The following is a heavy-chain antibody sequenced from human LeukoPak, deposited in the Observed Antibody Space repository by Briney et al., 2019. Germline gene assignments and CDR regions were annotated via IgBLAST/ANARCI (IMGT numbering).Heavy chain of an antibody. J-gene: IGHJ4*02. V-gene: IGHV4-38-2*02. CDR3: ASQVDAPMGLNS. CDR2: IYHSGST. CDR1: GYSISSGYY. D-gene: IGHD5-18*01. Sequence: PSETLSLTCTVSGYSISSGYYWGWIRQPPGKGLEWIRSIYHSGSTYYNPSLKSRVTISVDTSKNQFSLKLSSVTAADTAVYYCASQVDAPMGLNSWGQGTLVTVSS.